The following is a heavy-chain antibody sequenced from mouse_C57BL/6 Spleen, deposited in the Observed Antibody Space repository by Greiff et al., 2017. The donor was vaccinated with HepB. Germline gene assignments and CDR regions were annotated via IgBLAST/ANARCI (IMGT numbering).Heavy chain of an antibody. V-gene: IGHV2-2*01. Sequence: VQLQQSGPGLVQPSQSLSITCTVSGFSLTSYGVHWVRQSPGKGLEWLGVIWSGGSTDYNAAFISRLSISKDNSKSQVFFKMNSLQADDTAIYYCARGGGNYEAWFAYWGQGTLVTVSA. CDR2: IWSGGST. D-gene: IGHD2-1*01. CDR1: GFSLTSYG. CDR3: ARGGGNYEAWFAY. J-gene: IGHJ3*01.